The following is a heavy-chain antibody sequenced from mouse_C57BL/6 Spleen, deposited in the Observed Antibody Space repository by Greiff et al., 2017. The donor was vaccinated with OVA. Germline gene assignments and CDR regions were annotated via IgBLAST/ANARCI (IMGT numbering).Heavy chain of an antibody. D-gene: IGHD2-4*01. Sequence: QVHVKQSGPGLVQPSQSLSITCTVSGFSLTSYGVHWVRQSPGKGLEWLGVIWSGGSTDYNAAFISRLSISKDNSKSQVFFKMNSLQADDTAIYYCARKNDYDGYYFDYWGQGTTLTVSS. J-gene: IGHJ2*01. CDR1: GFSLTSYG. V-gene: IGHV2-2*01. CDR3: ARKNDYDGYYFDY. CDR2: IWSGGST.